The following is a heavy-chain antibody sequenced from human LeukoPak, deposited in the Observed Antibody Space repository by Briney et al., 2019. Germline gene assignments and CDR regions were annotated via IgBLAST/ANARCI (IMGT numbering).Heavy chain of an antibody. CDR1: GFTLSGSA. J-gene: IGHJ4*02. V-gene: IGHV3-73*01. CDR3: TRLYGSSSWYYFDY. D-gene: IGHD6-13*01. CDR2: IRSKANSYAT. Sequence: PGGSLRLSCAASGFTLSGSAMHWVRQASGKGLEWVGRIRSKANSYATAYAASVKGRFTISRDDSKNTAYLQMNSLKTEDTAVYYCTRLYGSSSWYYFDYWGQGTLVTVSS.